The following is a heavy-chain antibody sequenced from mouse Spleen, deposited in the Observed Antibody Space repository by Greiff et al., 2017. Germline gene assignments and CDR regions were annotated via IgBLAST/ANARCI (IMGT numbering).Heavy chain of an antibody. Sequence: EVKVVESGGGLVQPGGSMKLSCAASGFTFSDAWMDWVRQSPEKGLEWVAEIRNKANNHATYYAESVKGRFTISRDDSKSSVYLQMNSLRAEDTGIYYCTRSLVYGNYIDYWGQGTTLTVSS. CDR3: TRSLVYGNYIDY. J-gene: IGHJ2*01. V-gene: IGHV6-6*01. CDR1: GFTFSDAW. CDR2: IRNKANNHAT. D-gene: IGHD2-10*02.